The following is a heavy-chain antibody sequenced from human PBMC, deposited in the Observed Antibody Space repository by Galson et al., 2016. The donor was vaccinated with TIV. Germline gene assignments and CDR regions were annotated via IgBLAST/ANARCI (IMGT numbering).Heavy chain of an antibody. Sequence: SLRLSCAAPGFTFSSHAITWVRQAPGKGLEWISAISGGGGSTYYADSVKGRFTISRDNSKNTLFLQMNSLRAEDTAVYYCTKVPSSGFSYYYGLDVWGQGTTVTVSS. J-gene: IGHJ6*02. CDR3: TKVPSSGFSYYYGLDV. CDR2: ISGGGGST. CDR1: GFTFSSHA. V-gene: IGHV3-23*01. D-gene: IGHD3-22*01.